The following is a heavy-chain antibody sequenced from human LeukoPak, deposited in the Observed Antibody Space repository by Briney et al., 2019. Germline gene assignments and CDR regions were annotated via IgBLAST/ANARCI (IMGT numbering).Heavy chain of an antibody. Sequence: SETLSLKCTVSGGSLNSYYWSWIRQPPGKGLEWIGYIYSSGSANYNPSLKSRVTMSLDTSKNQISLKLNSLTAADTAVYYCARMGGYSGYDTHWGQGTLVTVSS. CDR3: ARMGGYSGYDTH. CDR2: IYSSGSA. J-gene: IGHJ4*02. V-gene: IGHV4-59*08. CDR1: GGSLNSYY. D-gene: IGHD5-12*01.